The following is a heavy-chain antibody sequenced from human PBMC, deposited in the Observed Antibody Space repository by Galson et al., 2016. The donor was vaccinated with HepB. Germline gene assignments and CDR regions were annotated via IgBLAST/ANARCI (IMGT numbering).Heavy chain of an antibody. D-gene: IGHD3-22*01. CDR1: GYTFTRNW. CDR2: IDPSDSDT. J-gene: IGHJ4*02. CDR3: ARHEPYFYDSSGYADY. V-gene: IGHV5-51*01. Sequence: QSGAEVKKPGESLKISCKASGYTFTRNWIGWVRQMPGKGLEWMGIIDPSDSDTTYSPSFQGQVTISADRSISTAYLQWSSLEASDTARYYCARHEPYFYDSSGYADYWGQGTQVTVSS.